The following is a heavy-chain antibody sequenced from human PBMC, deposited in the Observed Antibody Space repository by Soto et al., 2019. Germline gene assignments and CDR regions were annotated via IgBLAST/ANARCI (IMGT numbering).Heavy chain of an antibody. D-gene: IGHD6-19*01. Sequence: HVTLKESGPVLVKPTETLTLTCTVSGFSLSNGKVGVSWIRQPPGKALEWLAHIFSNDEKSYRTSLKRRLTLSEDTSKSQVVLNMTNVDPVDTATYYCARILFGRSVAGGYFYMDVWGKGTTVTVSS. CDR2: IFSNDEK. J-gene: IGHJ6*03. V-gene: IGHV2-26*01. CDR1: GFSLSNGKVG. CDR3: ARILFGRSVAGGYFYMDV.